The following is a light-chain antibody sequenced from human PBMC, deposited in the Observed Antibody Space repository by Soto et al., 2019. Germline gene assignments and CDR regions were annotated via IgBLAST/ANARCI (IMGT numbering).Light chain of an antibody. J-gene: IGKJ5*01. CDR1: ENVRTK. CDR2: GAS. CDR3: QQNNRWPHIT. Sequence: EIVMTQSPAILSVSPGEGATLSCRASENVRTKVGWYQQKACQAHRLIIYGASTRATGIPDRFSGSVSGTQFTLTISRLQSEDSAVYFCQQNNRWPHITVGPGTRGEIK. V-gene: IGKV3-15*01.